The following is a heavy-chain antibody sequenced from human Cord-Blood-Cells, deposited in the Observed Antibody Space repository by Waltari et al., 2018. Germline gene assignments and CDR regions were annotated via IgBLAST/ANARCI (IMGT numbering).Heavy chain of an antibody. Sequence: QLQLQESGPGLVKPSETLSLTCTVSGGSISSSSYYWGWIRQPPGKGLEWIGSIYYSWSTDYNPSLKSRVTISVDTSKNQCSRKLSSVTAADTAVYYCASPATYGGNDYWGQGTLVTVSS. V-gene: IGHV4-39*07. CDR3: ASPATYGGNDY. CDR2: IYYSWST. CDR1: GGSISSSSYY. J-gene: IGHJ4*02. D-gene: IGHD2-15*01.